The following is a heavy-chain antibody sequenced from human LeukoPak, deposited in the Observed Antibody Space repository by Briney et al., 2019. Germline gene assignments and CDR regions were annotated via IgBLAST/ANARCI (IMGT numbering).Heavy chain of an antibody. Sequence: SETLSLTCAVYGGSFSGYCWSWIRQPPGKGLEWIGEINHSGSTNYNPSLKSRVTISVDTSKNQLSLKLSSVTAADTAVYHCARGWGMTTVTTSSFDYWGQGTLVTVSS. J-gene: IGHJ4*02. CDR3: ARGWGMTTVTTSSFDY. D-gene: IGHD4-17*01. CDR2: INHSGST. CDR1: GGSFSGYC. V-gene: IGHV4-34*01.